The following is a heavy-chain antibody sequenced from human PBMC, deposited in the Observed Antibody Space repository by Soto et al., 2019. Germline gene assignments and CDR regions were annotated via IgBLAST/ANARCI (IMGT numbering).Heavy chain of an antibody. Sequence: QITLKESGPTLVKPTQTLTLTCTFSGFSLSTNGVGVGWIRQPPGKALEWLALIYWDDSKHYSPSLNSRLTITKDTSRNLVVRTMTNMDPVDTATYYCAKKGGGDYILGYWGQGTLVTVSS. J-gene: IGHJ4*02. V-gene: IGHV2-5*02. CDR3: AKKGGGDYILGY. CDR2: IYWDDSK. D-gene: IGHD4-17*01. CDR1: GFSLSTNGVG.